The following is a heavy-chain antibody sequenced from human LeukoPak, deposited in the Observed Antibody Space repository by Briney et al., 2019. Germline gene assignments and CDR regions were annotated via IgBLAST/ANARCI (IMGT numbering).Heavy chain of an antibody. CDR3: ARFSEKIVVKNAIDI. D-gene: IGHD3-22*01. CDR2: IYHSGST. CDR1: GGSISSGGYY. J-gene: IGHJ3*02. Sequence: PSETLSLTCTVSGGSISSGGYYWSWIRQPPGNGLEWIGYIYHSGSTYYNPSLKSRVTISVDRSKNQFSLKLSSVTAADTAVYYCARFSEKIVVKNAIDIWGQGTMVTVSS. V-gene: IGHV4-30-2*01.